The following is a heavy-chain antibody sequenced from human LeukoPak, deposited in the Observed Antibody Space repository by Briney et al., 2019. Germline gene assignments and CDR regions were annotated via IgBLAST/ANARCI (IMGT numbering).Heavy chain of an antibody. V-gene: IGHV3-72*01. Sequence: PGGSLRLSCAASGFTFSDHYVDWVRQAPGKGLEWVGRIRNKANSHTTEYAASVKDRFTISRDNAKNSPYLQMNSLRAEDTAVYYCARGGFVNYVMVLWGQGTTVTVSS. CDR3: ARGGFVNYVMVL. CDR1: GFTFSDHY. D-gene: IGHD3-16*02. CDR2: IRNKANSHTT. J-gene: IGHJ6*02.